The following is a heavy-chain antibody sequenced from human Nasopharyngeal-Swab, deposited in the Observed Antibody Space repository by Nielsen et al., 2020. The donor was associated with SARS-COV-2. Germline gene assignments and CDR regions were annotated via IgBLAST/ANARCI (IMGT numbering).Heavy chain of an antibody. CDR2: MYKSGNT. CDR3: TSTFEMNPYYGMGV. V-gene: IGHV4-59*01. D-gene: IGHD5-24*01. J-gene: IGHJ6*02. Sequence: SETLSLTCSVSGGSNSRYYWSWVRQSPGKGLEWIGNMYKSGNTNYNPSLKSRVTISVDPSKNQFSLKLSSVTAADTAVYYCTSTFEMNPYYGMGVWGQGTTVTVSS. CDR1: GGSNSRYY.